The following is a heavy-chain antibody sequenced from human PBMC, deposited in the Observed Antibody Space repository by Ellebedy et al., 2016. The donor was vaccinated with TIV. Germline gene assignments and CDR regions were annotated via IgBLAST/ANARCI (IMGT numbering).Heavy chain of an antibody. J-gene: IGHJ4*02. V-gene: IGHV3-23*01. Sequence: GESLKISCAASGFTFGFSFSRYAMSWVRQATGKGLEWVSALGGSSENTYYADSVQGRFTISRDNSENTLYLQMNSLRAEDTAVYYCAKTASKGRGWRTPIDYWGQGTLVTVSS. CDR2: LGGSSENT. CDR1: GFTFGFSFSRYA. CDR3: AKTASKGRGWRTPIDY. D-gene: IGHD6-19*01.